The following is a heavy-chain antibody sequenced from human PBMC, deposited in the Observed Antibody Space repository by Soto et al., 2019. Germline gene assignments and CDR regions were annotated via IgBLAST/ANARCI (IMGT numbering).Heavy chain of an antibody. CDR1: GGSFSGYY. Sequence: SETLSLTCAVYGGSFSGYYWSWIRQPPGKGLEWIGEINHSGSTNYNPSLKSRVTISVDTSKNQFSLKLSSVTAADTAVYYCARSLGSGSYFKTSYYFDYWGQGTLVTAPQ. D-gene: IGHD3-10*01. CDR3: ARSLGSGSYFKTSYYFDY. CDR2: INHSGST. V-gene: IGHV4-34*01. J-gene: IGHJ4*02.